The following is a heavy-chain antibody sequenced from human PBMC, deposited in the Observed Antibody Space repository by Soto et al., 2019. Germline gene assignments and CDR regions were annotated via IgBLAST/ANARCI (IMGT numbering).Heavy chain of an antibody. J-gene: IGHJ4*02. CDR1: GYTFTSYG. CDR2: ISAYNGNT. Sequence: ASVKVSCKASGYTFTSYGISWVRQAPGQGLEWMGWISAYNGNTNYAQKLQGRVTMTTDTSTSTAYMKLRSLRSDDTAVYYCARDPPLTVITIFGVVPLGLFDYWGQGTLVTVSS. D-gene: IGHD3-3*01. CDR3: ARDPPLTVITIFGVVPLGLFDY. V-gene: IGHV1-18*01.